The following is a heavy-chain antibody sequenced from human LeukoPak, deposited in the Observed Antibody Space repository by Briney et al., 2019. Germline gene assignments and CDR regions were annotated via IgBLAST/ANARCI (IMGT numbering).Heavy chain of an antibody. CDR3: ARGGTQYYYDSSGYFDY. J-gene: IGHJ4*02. Sequence: QGLEWMGWISAYNGNTNYAQKLQGRVTMTTDTPTSTAYMELRSLRSDDTAVYYCARGGTQYYYDSSGYFDYWGQGTLVTVSS. D-gene: IGHD3-22*01. CDR2: ISAYNGNT. V-gene: IGHV1-18*01.